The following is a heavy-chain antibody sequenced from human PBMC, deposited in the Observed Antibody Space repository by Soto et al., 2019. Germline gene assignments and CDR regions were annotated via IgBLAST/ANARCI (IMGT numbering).Heavy chain of an antibody. CDR1: GGTFSTYT. D-gene: IGHD1-1*01. V-gene: IGHV1-69*08. J-gene: IGHJ5*02. CDR2: IIPIIGII. Sequence: QVQLVQSGADVKKPGSSVKVSCKASGGTFSTYTITWVRQAPGQGLAWMGRIIPIIGIINYAQKLQVRVTISADKFTGTSYMELTGLRSYDTAVYDWAGDPDSHNNASQASSYPWGQGALVTVSS. CDR3: AGDPDSHNNASQASSYP.